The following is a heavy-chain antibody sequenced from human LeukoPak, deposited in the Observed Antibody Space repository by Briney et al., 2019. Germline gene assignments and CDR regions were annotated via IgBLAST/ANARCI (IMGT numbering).Heavy chain of an antibody. D-gene: IGHD3-22*01. V-gene: IGHV4-59*01. CDR2: IYYSGST. Sequence: SETLSLTCTVSGGSISSYYWSWIRQPPGKGLEWIGYIYYSGSTYYNPSLKSRVTISVDTSKNQFSLKLSSVTAADTAVYYCARDRFDYYESSGLFDYWGQGTLVTVSS. J-gene: IGHJ4*02. CDR1: GGSISSYY. CDR3: ARDRFDYYESSGLFDY.